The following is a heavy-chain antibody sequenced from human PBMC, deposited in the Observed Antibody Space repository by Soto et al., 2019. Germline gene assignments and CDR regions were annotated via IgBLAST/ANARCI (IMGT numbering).Heavy chain of an antibody. CDR1: GGSISGST. D-gene: IGHD3-10*01. Sequence: SETLSLTCTGFGGSISGSTWSWIRQPPGKGLEWIGYIHHSGSTKYNPSLKSRVTISVDTSKKQFSLILSSVTAADTAVYYCAGAFISRFDYWGQKTLVTVSS. CDR2: IHHSGST. J-gene: IGHJ4*02. CDR3: AGAFISRFDY. V-gene: IGHV4-59*08.